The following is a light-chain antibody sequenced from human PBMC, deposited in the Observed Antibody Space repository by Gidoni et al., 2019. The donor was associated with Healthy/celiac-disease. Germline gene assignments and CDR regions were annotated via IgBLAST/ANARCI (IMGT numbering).Light chain of an antibody. CDR3: QQYNNWPPRT. V-gene: IGKV3-15*01. CDR1: QSVSSN. Sequence: EIVMTQSQATLSVSPGERATLSCRASQSVSSNLAWYQQKPGQAPRLLIYGASTRATGIPARFSGSGSGTEFTLTISSLQSEDFAVYYCQQYNNWPPRTFGQXTKLEIK. CDR2: GAS. J-gene: IGKJ2*01.